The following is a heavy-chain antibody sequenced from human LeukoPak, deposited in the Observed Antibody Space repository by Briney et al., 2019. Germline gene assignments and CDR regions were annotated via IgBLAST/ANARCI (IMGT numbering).Heavy chain of an antibody. CDR3: ARVPTVTFFDY. CDR2: IYSSGRT. V-gene: IGHV4-4*07. J-gene: IGHJ4*02. Sequence: SETLSLTCTVSGGSISTYYWSWIRQPAGKGLEWIGRIYSSGRTDYNPSLKSRVTMSVDTSKNQFSLKLNSVTAADTAVYYCARVPTVTFFDYWGQGTLVTVSS. CDR1: GGSISTYY. D-gene: IGHD4-17*01.